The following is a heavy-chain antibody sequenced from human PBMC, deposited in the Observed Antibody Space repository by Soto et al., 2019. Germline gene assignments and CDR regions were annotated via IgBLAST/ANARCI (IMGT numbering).Heavy chain of an antibody. Sequence: PGGSLRLSCAASGFTFSSYWMTWVRQAPGKGLEWVANIKRDGSEKYYVDSVKGRFTISRDNAKNSLYLQMDSLRVEDTAVYYCARDGPGYFDYWGQGTLVTVSS. CDR1: GFTFSSYW. CDR2: IKRDGSEK. CDR3: ARDGPGYFDY. J-gene: IGHJ4*02. V-gene: IGHV3-7*04.